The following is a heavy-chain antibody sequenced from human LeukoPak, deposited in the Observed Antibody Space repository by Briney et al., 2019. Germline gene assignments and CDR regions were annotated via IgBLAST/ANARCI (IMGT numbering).Heavy chain of an antibody. V-gene: IGHV3-64*01. J-gene: IGHJ4*02. Sequence: GGSLRLFCAASGFTFSSYAMHWVRQAPGKGLEYVSAISSNGGSTYYANSVKGRFTISRDNSKNTLYLQMGSLRAEDMAVYYCARRGGDTGDYWGQGTLVTVSS. CDR3: ARRGGDTGDY. CDR1: GFTFSSYA. CDR2: ISSNGGST. D-gene: IGHD3-10*01.